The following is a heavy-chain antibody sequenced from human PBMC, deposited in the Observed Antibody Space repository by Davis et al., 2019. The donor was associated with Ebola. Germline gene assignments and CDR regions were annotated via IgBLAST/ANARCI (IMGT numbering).Heavy chain of an antibody. J-gene: IGHJ4*02. D-gene: IGHD1-26*01. Sequence: LSLTCAVYGGSFSGYYWSWIRQPPGKGLEWVSRIGNKDNTHIIEYAASVKGRFTISRDDSKNSLYLQMDSLKTEDTAVYYCARDKIGSYSFDYWDQGTPVTVSS. CDR3: ARDKIGSYSFDY. CDR2: IGNKDNTHII. V-gene: IGHV3-72*01. CDR1: GGSFSGYY.